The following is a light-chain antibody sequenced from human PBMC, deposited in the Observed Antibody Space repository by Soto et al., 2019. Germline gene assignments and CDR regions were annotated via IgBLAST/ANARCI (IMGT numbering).Light chain of an antibody. CDR1: QAVNTR. CDR3: HQRQSWHRT. J-gene: IGKJ1*01. Sequence: EILLTHSPATLSAFPGDRVTLSCRASQAVNTRLAWYQHKPGQAPRLLIYLTSNRAAGVPSRFSAWGSETDFTLTISDVQPEDFAVYYCHQRQSWHRTFGQGTKVDTK. CDR2: LTS. V-gene: IGKV3D-11*01.